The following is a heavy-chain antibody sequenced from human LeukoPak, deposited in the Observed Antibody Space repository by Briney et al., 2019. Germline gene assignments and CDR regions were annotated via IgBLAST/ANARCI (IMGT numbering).Heavy chain of an antibody. CDR3: ARGYSDYDLDY. CDR2: ISAYNGNT. D-gene: IGHD5-12*01. V-gene: IGHV1-18*01. Sequence: ASVRVSCKASGYTSTRYGITWVRQAPGQGLEWMGWISAYNGNTKNAQKVQGRVTMTTDTSTSTAYMELRSLRSDDTAVYYCARGYSDYDLDYWGQGTLVTVSS. J-gene: IGHJ4*02. CDR1: GYTSTRYG.